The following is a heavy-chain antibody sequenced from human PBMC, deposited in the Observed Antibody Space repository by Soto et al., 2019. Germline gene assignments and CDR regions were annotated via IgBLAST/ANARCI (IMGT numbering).Heavy chain of an antibody. CDR3: ARGRQMYSSSWDYYYYGMDV. D-gene: IGHD6-13*01. V-gene: IGHV1-8*01. J-gene: IGHJ6*02. CDR2: MIPNFGKA. Sequence: ASVKVSCTASGYTFTSYDINWVRQATGQGLEWMGWMIPNFGKADYAQKFQGRVTITRNDSMSTAYMELSSLRSEDTAVYYCARGRQMYSSSWDYYYYGMDVWGQGTTVTVSS. CDR1: GYTFTSYD.